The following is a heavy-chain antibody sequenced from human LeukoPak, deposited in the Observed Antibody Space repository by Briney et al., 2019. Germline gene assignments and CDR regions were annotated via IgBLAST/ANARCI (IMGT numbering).Heavy chain of an antibody. Sequence: GGSLRLSCAASGFTFSSYNMNWVRQAPGKGLEWVSFISSSSSYIYYADSVKGRFTISRDNAKNSLYLQMNNLRAEDTAVYYCARGYDSSGYYLLFDYWGQGTLVTVSS. CDR2: ISSSSSYI. J-gene: IGHJ4*02. CDR1: GFTFSSYN. D-gene: IGHD3-22*01. V-gene: IGHV3-21*01. CDR3: ARGYDSSGYYLLFDY.